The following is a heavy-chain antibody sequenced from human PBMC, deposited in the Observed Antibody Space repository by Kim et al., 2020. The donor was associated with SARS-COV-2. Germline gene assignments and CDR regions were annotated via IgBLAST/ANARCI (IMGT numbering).Heavy chain of an antibody. D-gene: IGHD2-2*01. CDR3: AKDVKDGCSSSGCSGGWIDY. CDR2: ISGSGGST. CDR1: GFTFSSYA. V-gene: IGHV3-23*01. J-gene: IGHJ4*02. Sequence: GESLRLSCAASGFTFSSYAMSWVRQAPGKGLEWVSVISGSGGSTYFADSVKGRFTISRDNSRNTVYLEMNSLRAEDTAVYYCAKDVKDGCSSSGCSGGWIDYWGQGTLVAVSS.